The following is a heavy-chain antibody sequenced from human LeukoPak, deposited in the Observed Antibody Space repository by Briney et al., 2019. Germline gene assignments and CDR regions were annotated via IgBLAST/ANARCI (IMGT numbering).Heavy chain of an antibody. CDR3: ARWFGAIDY. V-gene: IGHV4-34*01. CDR1: GGSFSGYY. D-gene: IGHD3-10*01. J-gene: IGHJ4*02. Sequence: LETLSLTCAVYGGSFSGYYWSWIRQPPGKGLEWIGEINHSGSTNYNPSLKSRVTISVDTPKNQFSLKLSSVTAADTAVYYCARWFGAIDYWGQGTLVTVSS. CDR2: INHSGST.